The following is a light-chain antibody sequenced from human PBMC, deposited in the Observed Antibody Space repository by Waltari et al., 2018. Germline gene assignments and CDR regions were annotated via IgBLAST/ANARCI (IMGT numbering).Light chain of an antibody. CDR3: SSCTTSNTVV. CDR2: EVS. Sequence: QSALTQPASVSGSPGQSIAISCTGTSSDLGSYYYVSWYQQHPGNAPKLTIYEVSNRPSGVSDRFSGSKSGNTASLTISGLQAEDEADYYCSSCTTSNTVVFGTGTKVTVL. J-gene: IGLJ1*01. V-gene: IGLV2-14*01. CDR1: SSDLGSYYY.